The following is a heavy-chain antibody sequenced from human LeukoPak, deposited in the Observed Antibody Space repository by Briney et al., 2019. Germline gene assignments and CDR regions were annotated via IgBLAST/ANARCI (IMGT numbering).Heavy chain of an antibody. J-gene: IGHJ4*02. V-gene: IGHV3-30*04. D-gene: IGHD5-18*01. CDR2: ISYDGSNK. CDR3: AKPVGDTAMVFDY. CDR1: GFTFSSYA. Sequence: GGSLRLSCAASGFTFSSYAMHWVRQAPGKGLEWVAVISYDGSNKYYADSVKGRFTISRDNSKNTLYLQVNSLRAEDTAVYYCAKPVGDTAMVFDYWGQGTLVTVSS.